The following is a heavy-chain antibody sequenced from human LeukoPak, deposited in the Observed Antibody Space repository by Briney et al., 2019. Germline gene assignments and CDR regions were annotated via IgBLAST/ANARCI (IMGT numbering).Heavy chain of an antibody. CDR1: GYTFTSYA. Sequence: SVKVSCKASGYTFTSYAISWVRQAPGQGLEWMGRIIPIFGTANYAQKFQGRVTITTDESTSTAYMELSSLRSEDTAVYYCAREPPRKGIVVVITPDYYYYMDVWGKGTTVTVSS. V-gene: IGHV1-69*05. D-gene: IGHD3-22*01. CDR3: AREPPRKGIVVVITPDYYYYMDV. CDR2: IIPIFGTA. J-gene: IGHJ6*03.